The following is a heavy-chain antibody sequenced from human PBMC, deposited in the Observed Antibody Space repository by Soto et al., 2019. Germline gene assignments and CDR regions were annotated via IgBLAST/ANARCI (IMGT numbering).Heavy chain of an antibody. CDR1: GFTFSSYA. Sequence: QTGGSLRLSCAASGFTFSSYAMSWVRQAPGKGLEWVSAISGSGGSTYYADSVKGRFTIPRDNSKNTLYLQMNSLRAEDKAVYYCAKDLTLELQVWFDPWGQGTLVTVSS. V-gene: IGHV3-23*01. CDR2: ISGSGGST. J-gene: IGHJ5*02. D-gene: IGHD1-7*01. CDR3: AKDLTLELQVWFDP.